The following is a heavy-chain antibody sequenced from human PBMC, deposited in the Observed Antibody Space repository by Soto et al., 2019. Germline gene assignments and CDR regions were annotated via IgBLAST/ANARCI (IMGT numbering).Heavy chain of an antibody. Sequence: EVQLLESGGGLVQPGGSLRLSCAASGFTFSSYAMSWVRQAPGKGLEWVSAISGSGGSTYYADCVKGRFTISRDNYKNTLYLQMNSLSAEDTAVYYCARRSSGWYFDYWGQGTLVTVSS. D-gene: IGHD6-19*01. CDR3: ARRSSGWYFDY. V-gene: IGHV3-23*01. CDR2: ISGSGGST. CDR1: GFTFSSYA. J-gene: IGHJ4*02.